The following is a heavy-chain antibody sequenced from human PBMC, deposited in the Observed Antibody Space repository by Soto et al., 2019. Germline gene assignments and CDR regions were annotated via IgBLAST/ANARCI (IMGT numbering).Heavy chain of an antibody. D-gene: IGHD2-21*01. J-gene: IGHJ6*02. Sequence: QLQLQESGSGLVKPSQTLSLTCAVSGGSISSGGYSWSWIRQPPGKGLEWIGYIYHSGSTYYNPSLKSRVTISVDRSKNQFSLKLSSVTAADTAVYCCARGVSVVYGMDVWGQGTTVTVSS. CDR1: GGSISSGGYS. CDR3: ARGVSVVYGMDV. V-gene: IGHV4-30-2*01. CDR2: IYHSGST.